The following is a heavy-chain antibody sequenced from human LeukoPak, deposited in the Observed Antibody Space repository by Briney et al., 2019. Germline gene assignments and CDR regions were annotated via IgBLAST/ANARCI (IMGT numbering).Heavy chain of an antibody. V-gene: IGHV1-8*01. D-gene: IGHD3-3*01. J-gene: IGHJ1*01. CDR2: MNPNSGNT. Sequence: ASVKVSCKSSGYTFTSYDINWVRQATGQGLEWMGWMNPNSGNTGYAQKFQGRVTMNRNTSISTAYMELSSLRSEDTAVYYCARGLGRRGYYSGQKIQHWGQGTLVTVSS. CDR3: ARGLGRRGYYSGQKIQH. CDR1: GYTFTSYD.